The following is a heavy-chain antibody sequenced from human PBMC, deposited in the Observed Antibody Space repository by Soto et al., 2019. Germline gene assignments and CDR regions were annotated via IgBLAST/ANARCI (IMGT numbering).Heavy chain of an antibody. V-gene: IGHV3-30*03. Sequence: GGSLRLSCAASGFTFSSYDMHWVRQATGKGLEWVAVISYDGSNKYYADSVKGRFTISRDNSKNTLYLQMNSLRAEDTAVYYCARVLGGSYGTGSFAFDIWGQGTMVTVS. CDR2: ISYDGSNK. D-gene: IGHD1-26*01. CDR1: GFTFSSYD. CDR3: ARVLGGSYGTGSFAFDI. J-gene: IGHJ3*02.